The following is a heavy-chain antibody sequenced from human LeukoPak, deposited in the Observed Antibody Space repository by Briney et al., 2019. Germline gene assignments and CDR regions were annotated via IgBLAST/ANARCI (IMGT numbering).Heavy chain of an antibody. CDR3: AKGGADDWGAH. Sequence: PGVSLRLSCAASGFTFSSYAISWVRQAPGKGLEWVSALSGDGVHAYYTDSVKGRFITSRDNSKNTLYLQMNSLRAEDTAAYYCAKGGADDWGAHWGQGTLVTVSS. D-gene: IGHD3-9*01. V-gene: IGHV3-23*01. CDR1: GFTFSSYA. CDR2: LSGDGVHA. J-gene: IGHJ4*02.